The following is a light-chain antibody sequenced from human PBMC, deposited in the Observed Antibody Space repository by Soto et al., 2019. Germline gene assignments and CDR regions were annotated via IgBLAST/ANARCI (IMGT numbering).Light chain of an antibody. CDR1: SSDVGGYNY. CDR3: SSYTSSSTLCV. V-gene: IGLV2-14*01. CDR2: EVS. Sequence: QSALTQPASVSGSPGQSITISCTGTSSDVGGYNYVSWYQQHPGKAPKLMIYEVSNRPSGVSNRFSGSKSGNTASLTISVLQAEDEADYYCSSYTSSSTLCVFGTGTKVTVL. J-gene: IGLJ1*01.